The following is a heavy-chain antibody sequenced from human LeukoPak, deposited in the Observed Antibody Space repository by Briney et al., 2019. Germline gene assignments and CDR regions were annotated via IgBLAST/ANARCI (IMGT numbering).Heavy chain of an antibody. D-gene: IGHD3-9*01. CDR2: ISAHNRKT. V-gene: IGHV1-18*01. J-gene: IGHJ5*02. CDR1: GYTFTNYG. CDR3: ARISGYYVLSTQSQGWFAP. Sequence: ASVKVSCKASGYTFTNYGISWVRQAPGQGLEWMGWISAHNRKTIYAPKIQGRVTMTTDTSTSTAFMDLRSLRTDDTAMYYCARISGYYVLSTQSQGWFAPWGQGALVTVSS.